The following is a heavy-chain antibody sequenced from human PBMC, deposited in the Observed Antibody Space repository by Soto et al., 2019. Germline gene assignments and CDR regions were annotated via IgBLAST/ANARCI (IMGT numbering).Heavy chain of an antibody. Sequence: GESLKISCKGSGYSFTSYWIGWVRQMPGKGLEWMGIIYPGDSDTRYSPSFQGQVTISADKSISTAYLQWSSLKASDTAMYYCARLRLGTVFYYGMDVWGQGTTVTVSS. CDR3: ARLRLGTVFYYGMDV. V-gene: IGHV5-51*01. J-gene: IGHJ6*02. D-gene: IGHD1-1*01. CDR2: IYPGDSDT. CDR1: GYSFTSYW.